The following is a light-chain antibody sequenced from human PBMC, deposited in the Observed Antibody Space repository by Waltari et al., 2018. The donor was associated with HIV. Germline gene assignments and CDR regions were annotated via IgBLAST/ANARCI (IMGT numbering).Light chain of an antibody. CDR3: AARDDSLNAWV. J-gene: IGLJ3*02. CDR1: NSTAGSTP. V-gene: IGLV1-44*01. Sequence: QSVLTQPPSASGTPGRRVTISCSGNNSTAGSTPLNWYRQVPGTAPKLLMFSNNQRPSGVPDRFSGSKSGTSASLAIRGLKSEDEADYYCAARDDSLNAWVFGGGTKVTVL. CDR2: SNN.